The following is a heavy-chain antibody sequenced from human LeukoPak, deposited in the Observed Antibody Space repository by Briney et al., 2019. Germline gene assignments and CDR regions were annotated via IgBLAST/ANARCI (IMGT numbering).Heavy chain of an antibody. J-gene: IGHJ6*02. D-gene: IGHD6-13*01. CDR2: ISGSGGNT. V-gene: IGHV3-23*01. CDR3: ARGGILYGMDV. Sequence: GGSLRLSCAASGFTFSAYSMSWVRQAPGKGLEWVSAISGSGGNTYYADSVKGRFTISRDSSKNTLYLQMNSLRAEDTAAYYCARGGILYGMDVWGQGTTVTVSS. CDR1: GFTFSAYS.